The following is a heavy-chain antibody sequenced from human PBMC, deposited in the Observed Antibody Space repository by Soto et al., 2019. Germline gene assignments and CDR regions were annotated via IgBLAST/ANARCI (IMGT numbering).Heavy chain of an antibody. Sequence: EVQLLESGGGLVQPGGSLRLSCAASGFTFSSYAMNWVRQAPGKGLEWVSVISGSGGSTYYADSVKGRFTISRDNSKNTLYLQMSRLRAEDTAVYYSARRSSGWYFDYWGQGTLVTVSS. CDR1: GFTFSSYA. CDR2: ISGSGGST. V-gene: IGHV3-23*01. CDR3: ARRSSGWYFDY. D-gene: IGHD6-19*01. J-gene: IGHJ4*02.